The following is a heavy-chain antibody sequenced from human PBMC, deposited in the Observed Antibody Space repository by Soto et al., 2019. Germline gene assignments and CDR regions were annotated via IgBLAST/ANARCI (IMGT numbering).Heavy chain of an antibody. D-gene: IGHD2-2*01. CDR2: ITASNGNA. V-gene: IGHV1-18*01. CDR1: GYTFTNYG. Sequence: VQLVQSGPEVKNPGASLKVSCKASGYTFTNYGITWVRQAPGQGLEWMGWITASNGNANYAREIQGRLTMTRDTSTNTASMELRSLRSHYTAVYYCARGASCSSTSCYDNFHYGLAVWGQGTTVIVSS. J-gene: IGHJ6*02. CDR3: ARGASCSSTSCYDNFHYGLAV.